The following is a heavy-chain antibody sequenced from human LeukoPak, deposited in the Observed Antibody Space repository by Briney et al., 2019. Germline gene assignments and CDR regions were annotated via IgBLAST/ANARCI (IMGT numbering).Heavy chain of an antibody. CDR3: ARDNQFLEWLSVPYYYYYMDV. Sequence: SETLSLTCTVSGGSISSGSYYWSWIRQPAGKGLEWIGRIYTSGSTNYNPALKSRVTISVDTSKNQFSLKLSSVTAADTVWYTCARDNQFLEWLSVPYYYYYMDVWGKGTTVTVSS. CDR1: GGSISSGSYY. J-gene: IGHJ6*03. D-gene: IGHD3-3*01. CDR2: IYTSGST. V-gene: IGHV4-61*02.